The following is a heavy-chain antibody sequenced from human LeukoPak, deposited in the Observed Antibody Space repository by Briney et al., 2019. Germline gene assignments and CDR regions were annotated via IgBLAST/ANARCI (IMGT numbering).Heavy chain of an antibody. V-gene: IGHV3-23*01. J-gene: IGHJ4*02. CDR1: GFTFSSYS. CDR2: ISGSGGST. Sequence: GGSLRLSCAASGFTFSSYSMNWVRQAPGKGLEWVSAISGSGGSTYYADSVKGRFTISRDNSKNTLYLQMNSLRAEDTAVYYCAKDPSANYYDSSGYYENTDYWGQGTLVTVSS. CDR3: AKDPSANYYDSSGYYENTDY. D-gene: IGHD3-22*01.